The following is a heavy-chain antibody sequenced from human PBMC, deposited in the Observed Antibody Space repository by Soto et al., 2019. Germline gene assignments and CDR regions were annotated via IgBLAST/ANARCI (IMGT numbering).Heavy chain of an antibody. D-gene: IGHD2-8*02. CDR1: GYNFFDYG. V-gene: IGHV1-18*01. CDR3: ARGRPVSSIGTLLV. Sequence: QIQLVQSGAEVKKPGASVKVSCKASGYNFFDYGVSWVRQAPGQGLEWMGWVSPKSGTTDYARKVQSRVTMTTATSTRTAYMELRGLRSDATAVYYCARGRPVSSIGTLLVWGQGTLVSFSS. J-gene: IGHJ1*01. CDR2: VSPKSGTT.